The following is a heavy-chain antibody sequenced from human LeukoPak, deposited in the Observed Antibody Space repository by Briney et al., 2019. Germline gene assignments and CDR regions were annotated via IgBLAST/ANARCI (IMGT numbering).Heavy chain of an antibody. CDR2: INHSGST. V-gene: IGHV4-34*01. J-gene: IGHJ4*02. D-gene: IGHD5-24*01. CDR3: ARSGDGYNYGDY. CDR1: GGSFSGYY. Sequence: PSETLSLTCAVYGGSFSGYYWSWIRPPPGEGVEGIGEINHSGSTNYNPSLKSRVTISVDTSKRQFSLKLSSVTAADTAVYYCARSGDGYNYGDYWGQGTLVTVSS.